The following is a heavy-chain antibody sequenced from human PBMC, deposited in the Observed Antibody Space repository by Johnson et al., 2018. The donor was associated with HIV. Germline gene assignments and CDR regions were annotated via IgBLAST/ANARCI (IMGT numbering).Heavy chain of an antibody. D-gene: IGHD1-26*01. J-gene: IGHJ3*02. CDR2: ISYDGSTK. CDR3: TTDPGEWDLLGDGDAFDI. V-gene: IGHV3-30*04. Sequence: QMQLVESGGGVVQPGRSLKLSCAASGFTFSSYAMHWVRQAPGKGLEWVAVISYDGSTKYYADSVKGRFTISRDNSKNTLYLQMNSLRAEDTAMYYCTTDPGEWDLLGDGDAFDIWGQGTMVTVSS. CDR1: GFTFSSYA.